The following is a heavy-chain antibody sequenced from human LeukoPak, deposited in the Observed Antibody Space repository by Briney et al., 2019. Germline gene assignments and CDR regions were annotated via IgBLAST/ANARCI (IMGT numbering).Heavy chain of an antibody. J-gene: IGHJ4*02. Sequence: SETLSLTCAVSGGSISSGGYSWSWIRQPPGKGLEWIGYIYHSGSTYYNPSLKSRVTISVDRSKNQFSLKLSSVTAADTAVYYCAREQSVITMIGPLDYWGQGTLVTVSS. CDR3: AREQSVITMIGPLDY. CDR1: GGSISSGGYS. V-gene: IGHV4-30-2*01. D-gene: IGHD3-22*01. CDR2: IYHSGST.